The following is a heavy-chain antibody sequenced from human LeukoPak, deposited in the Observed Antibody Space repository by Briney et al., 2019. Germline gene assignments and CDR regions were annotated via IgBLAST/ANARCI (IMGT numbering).Heavy chain of an antibody. D-gene: IGHD3-10*01. J-gene: IGHJ4*02. Sequence: PGGSLRLSCAASGFTFSNYDMHWVRQAPGKGLEWEAVISYDGSNKYSADSVKGRFTISRDNSKNTLYLEMNSLRAEDTAVYYCAKHGENYYGSGSYAYWGQGTLVTVSS. CDR3: AKHGENYYGSGSYAY. CDR1: GFTFSNYD. V-gene: IGHV3-30*18. CDR2: ISYDGSNK.